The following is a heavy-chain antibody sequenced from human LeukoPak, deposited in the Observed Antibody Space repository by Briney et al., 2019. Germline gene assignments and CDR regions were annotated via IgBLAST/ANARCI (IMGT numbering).Heavy chain of an antibody. V-gene: IGHV4-39*01. CDR2: IYYSGRT. J-gene: IGHJ4*02. CDR1: GGSLSSSDYY. D-gene: IGHD3-16*01. Sequence: PSETLSLTCSVSGGSLSSSDYYWTWIRQPPGKGPEWMGTIYYSGRTYYNPSLKSRVSIFVDTSRNQFSLKLSSVTAADTAVYYCAPQARRSAWGGYWGQGTLVTVSS. CDR3: APQARRSAWGGY.